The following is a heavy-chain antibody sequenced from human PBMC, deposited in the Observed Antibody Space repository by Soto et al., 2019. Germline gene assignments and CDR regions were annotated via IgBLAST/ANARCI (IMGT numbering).Heavy chain of an antibody. V-gene: IGHV1-69*13. CDR3: AWGIAAAGTYYCYYYGMDV. J-gene: IGHJ6*01. D-gene: IGHD6-13*01. CDR2: IIPIFGTA. CDR1: VGIFSSYA. Sequence: SGKGCCQASVGIFSSYANSWVRQAPRQGLEWMGGIIPIFGTANYAQKFQGRVTITADESTSTAYMDLSSLRSEYTAAYDCAWGIAAAGTYYCYYYGMDVWGQGSTVTVSS.